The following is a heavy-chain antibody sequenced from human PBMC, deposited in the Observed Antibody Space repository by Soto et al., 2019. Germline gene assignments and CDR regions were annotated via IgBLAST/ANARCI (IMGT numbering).Heavy chain of an antibody. CDR3: AKRYGSGWYYFDY. CDR2: ISYDGTNK. J-gene: IGHJ4*02. V-gene: IGHV3-30*18. Sequence: QVQLVESGGGVVQPGRSLRLSCAASGFTFSSSGMHWVRQAPGKGLEWVAVISYDGTNKYYADSVKGRFTISRDNSKNTLYLQMNSLRAEDTAVYYCAKRYGSGWYYFDYWGQGTLVTVSS. D-gene: IGHD6-19*01. CDR1: GFTFSSSG.